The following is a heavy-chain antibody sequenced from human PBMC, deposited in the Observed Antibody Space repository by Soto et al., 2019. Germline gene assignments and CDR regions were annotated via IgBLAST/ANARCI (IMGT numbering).Heavy chain of an antibody. Sequence: QVQLVESGGGVAQPGRSLRLSCAASGFTFRSHGIHWVRQAPGKGLEWVAVIWYDGSNKLYTESVKGRFIISRDNTKNALDRQRNSLRVADTAVDYCVRWGDDKVRDVWGQGTTVTVS. V-gene: IGHV3-33*01. CDR1: GFTFRSHG. CDR2: IWYDGSNK. J-gene: IGHJ6*02. CDR3: VRWGDDKVRDV. D-gene: IGHD3-16*01.